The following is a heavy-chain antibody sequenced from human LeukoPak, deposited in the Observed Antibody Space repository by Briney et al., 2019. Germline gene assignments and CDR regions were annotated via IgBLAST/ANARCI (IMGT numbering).Heavy chain of an antibody. V-gene: IGHV4-59*01. J-gene: IGHJ4*02. D-gene: IGHD1-1*01. CDR3: ASRKLANDY. CDR2: IYYTGST. CDR1: GGSNSNYY. Sequence: SETLSLTCTVSGGSNSNYYWSWIRQSPGKGLEWIGYIYYTGSTTYNPSLKCRVTMSADTSKNQFSLNLNSVTAADTAVNYCASRKLANDYWGQGTLVTVSS.